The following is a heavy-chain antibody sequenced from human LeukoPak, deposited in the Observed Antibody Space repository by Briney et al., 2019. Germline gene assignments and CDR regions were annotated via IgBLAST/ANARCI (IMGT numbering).Heavy chain of an antibody. CDR1: GYSFNSGYY. CDR3: AKQRGATPYYFDY. V-gene: IGHV4-38-2*02. CDR2: IHHSGST. D-gene: IGHD1-26*01. Sequence: SETLPLTCTVSGYSFNSGYYWGWIRQAPGKGLEWIGNIHHSGSTYYNPSLKSRFTISVDSSKNEFSLKLNSVTAADTAVYYCAKQRGATPYYFDYWGQGTLVTVSS. J-gene: IGHJ4*02.